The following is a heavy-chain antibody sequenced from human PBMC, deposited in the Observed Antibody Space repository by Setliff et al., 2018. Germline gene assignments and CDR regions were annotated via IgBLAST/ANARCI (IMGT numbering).Heavy chain of an antibody. D-gene: IGHD6-19*01. CDR1: GGSISSYY. Sequence: PSETLSLTCTVSGGSISSYYWSWIRQPPGKGLEWIGYIYHTGSTIYNPSLKSRVTISVDTSKNQFSLKVSSVTAADTAVYFCARGGALASGYFFYYYMDVWGKGTTVTGLL. CDR3: ARGGALASGYFFYYYMDV. J-gene: IGHJ6*03. CDR2: IYHTGST. V-gene: IGHV4-59*08.